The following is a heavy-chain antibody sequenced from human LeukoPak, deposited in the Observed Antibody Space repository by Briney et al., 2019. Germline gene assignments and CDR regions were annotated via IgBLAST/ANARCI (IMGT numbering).Heavy chain of an antibody. CDR3: AKGQEMATDFDY. CDR2: ISSSSSYI. Sequence: GGSLRLSCAASGFTFSSYSMNWVRQAPGKGLEWVSSISSSSSYIYYADSVKGRFTISRDNSKNTLYLQMNSLRAEDTAVYYCAKGQEMATDFDYWGQGTLVTVSS. D-gene: IGHD5-24*01. V-gene: IGHV3-21*04. J-gene: IGHJ4*02. CDR1: GFTFSSYS.